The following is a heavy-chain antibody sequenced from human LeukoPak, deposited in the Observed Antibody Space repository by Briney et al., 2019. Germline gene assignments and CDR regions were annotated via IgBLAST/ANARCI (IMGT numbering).Heavy chain of an antibody. V-gene: IGHV3-23*01. CDR3: AKLLPVVGYDILTGYPDY. CDR2: ISGSGGST. D-gene: IGHD3-9*01. J-gene: IGHJ4*02. Sequence: GGSLRLSCAASGFTFSSYAMSWVRQAPGKGLEWVSAISGSGGSTYYADSVKGRFTISRDNSKNTLYLQMNSLRAEDTAVYYCAKLLPVVGYDILTGYPDYWGQGTLVTVSS. CDR1: GFTFSSYA.